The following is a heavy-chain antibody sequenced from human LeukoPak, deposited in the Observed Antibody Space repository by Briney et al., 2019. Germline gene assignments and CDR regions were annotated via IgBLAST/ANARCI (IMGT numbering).Heavy chain of an antibody. D-gene: IGHD1-26*01. CDR1: GGSISSGSYY. CDR2: IYTSGST. Sequence: PSETLSLTCTVSGGSISSGSYYWSWIRQPAGKGLEWIGRIYTSGSTNYNPSLKSRVTISVDTSKNQFSLKLSSVTAADTAVYYCVRDRGEFSYSHDYWGQGTLVTVSS. CDR3: VRDRGEFSYSHDY. J-gene: IGHJ4*02. V-gene: IGHV4-61*02.